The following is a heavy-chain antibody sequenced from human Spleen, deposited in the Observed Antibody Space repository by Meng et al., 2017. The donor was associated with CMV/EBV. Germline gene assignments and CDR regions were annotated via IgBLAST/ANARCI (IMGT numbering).Heavy chain of an antibody. CDR2: ISPNSGGT. Sequence: SGYPLPDYYFPWVRQAPGQGLEWVGWISPNSGGTNYPRKFQGRVTMTRDTSISTAYMELSRLRVDDTAVYYCARVGARGFSFNWFDPWGPGTLVTVSS. D-gene: IGHD5-18*01. J-gene: IGHJ5*02. V-gene: IGHV1-2*02. CDR1: GYPLPDYY. CDR3: ARVGARGFSFNWFDP.